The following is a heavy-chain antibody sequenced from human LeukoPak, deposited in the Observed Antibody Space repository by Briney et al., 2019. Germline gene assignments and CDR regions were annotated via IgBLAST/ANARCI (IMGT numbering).Heavy chain of an antibody. Sequence: ASVKVSCKASGGTFSSYAISWVRQAPGQGLEWMGGIIPIFGTANYAQKFQGRVTITADESTSTAYMELSSLRSEDTAVYYCARDKGYGDYENYGMDVWGQGTTVTVSS. CDR2: IIPIFGTA. CDR3: ARDKGYGDYENYGMDV. V-gene: IGHV1-69*13. J-gene: IGHJ6*02. D-gene: IGHD4-17*01. CDR1: GGTFSSYA.